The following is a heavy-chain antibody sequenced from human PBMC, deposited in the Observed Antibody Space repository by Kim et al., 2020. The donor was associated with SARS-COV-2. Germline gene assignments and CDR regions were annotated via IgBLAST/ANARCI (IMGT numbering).Heavy chain of an antibody. CDR3: AKDWITMVRGVGLRD. Sequence: GGSLRLSCAASGFTFSSYGMHWVRQAPGKGLEWVAVIWYDGSNKYYADSVKGRFTISRDNSKNTLYLQMNSLRAEDTAVYYCAKDWITMVRGVGLRDWGQGTLVTVSS. V-gene: IGHV3-33*06. CDR2: IWYDGSNK. D-gene: IGHD3-10*01. J-gene: IGHJ4*02. CDR1: GFTFSSYG.